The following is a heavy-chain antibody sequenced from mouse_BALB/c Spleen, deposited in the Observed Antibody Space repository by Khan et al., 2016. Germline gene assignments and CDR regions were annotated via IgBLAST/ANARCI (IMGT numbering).Heavy chain of an antibody. CDR3: AKVDYYASDGAWLAY. D-gene: IGHD2-1*01. CDR2: IWRGGNT. V-gene: IGHV2-5-1*01. CDR1: GFSLTTYV. Sequence: QVQLKQSGPSLVQPSQSLSITCTVSGFSLTTYVVHWVRQSPGKGLEWLGVIWRGGNTDYNAAFMSRLRITKDNSTSQVFFIMNSLQADDTAIYYCAKVDYYASDGAWLAYWGQGSLVTVSA. J-gene: IGHJ3*01.